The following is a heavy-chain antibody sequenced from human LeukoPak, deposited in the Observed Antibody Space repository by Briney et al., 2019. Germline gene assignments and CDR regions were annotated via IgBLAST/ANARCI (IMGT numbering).Heavy chain of an antibody. CDR2: ISSDGSYK. CDR3: AREAYYDSSGYYREYFQH. J-gene: IGHJ1*01. CDR1: GFIFSDYG. D-gene: IGHD3-22*01. Sequence: GGSLRLSCAASGFIFSDYGMHWVRQAPGKGLEWVAVISSDGSYKYNGNSVKGRFTISRDNSKNTLYLQMNSLRAEDTAVYYCAREAYYDSSGYYREYFQHWGQGTLVTVSS. V-gene: IGHV3-30*03.